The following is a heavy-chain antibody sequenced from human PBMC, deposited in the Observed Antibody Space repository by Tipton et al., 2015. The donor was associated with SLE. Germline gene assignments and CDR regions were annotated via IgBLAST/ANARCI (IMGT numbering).Heavy chain of an antibody. CDR1: GGSISSYY. CDR2: ISYSGTT. D-gene: IGHD3-9*01. V-gene: IGHV4-59*12. CDR3: ARVGVNYDVLTAYVPAAFDI. Sequence: TLSLTCTVSGGSISSYYWGWVRQPPGKALVYIGFISYSGTTDYAPSLKSRVTIPVDTYTNQFSLRLSSVTAADTAVYYCARVGVNYDVLTAYVPAAFDIWGQGTMVTVSS. J-gene: IGHJ3*02.